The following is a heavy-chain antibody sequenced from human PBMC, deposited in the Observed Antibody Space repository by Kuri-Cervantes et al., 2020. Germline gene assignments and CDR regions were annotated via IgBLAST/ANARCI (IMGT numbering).Heavy chain of an antibody. Sequence: SVKVSCKASGYTFTSYGISWVRQAPGQGLEWMGGIIPIFGTANYAQKFQGRVTITADKSTSTAYMELSSLRSEDTAVYYCARGWERDYYYYMDVWGKGTTVTVSS. V-gene: IGHV1-69*06. D-gene: IGHD1-26*01. J-gene: IGHJ6*03. CDR1: GYTFTSYG. CDR3: ARGWERDYYYYMDV. CDR2: IIPIFGTA.